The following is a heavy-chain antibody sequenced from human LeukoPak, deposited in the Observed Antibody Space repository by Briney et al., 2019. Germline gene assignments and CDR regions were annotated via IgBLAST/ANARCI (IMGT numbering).Heavy chain of an antibody. CDR1: GYTFTGYY. V-gene: IGHV1-2*02. D-gene: IGHD3-10*01. CDR2: INPNSGGT. CDR3: ARLGSSRGEYYYYYYYMDV. J-gene: IGHJ6*03. Sequence: ASVKVFCKASGYTFTGYYMHWVRQAPGQGLEWMGWINPNSGGTNYAQKFQGRVTMTRDTSISTAYMELSRLRSDDTAVYYCARLGSSRGEYYYYYYYMDVWGKGTTVTISS.